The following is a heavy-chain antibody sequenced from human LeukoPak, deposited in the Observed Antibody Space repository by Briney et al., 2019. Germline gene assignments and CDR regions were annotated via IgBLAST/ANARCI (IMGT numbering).Heavy chain of an antibody. V-gene: IGHV4-59*01. CDR2: VYYSGST. CDR1: GGSISFYY. Sequence: PSETLSLTCSVSGGSISFYYWSWIRQPPGKGLEWIGYVYYSGSTNYNPSLKSRVTISLDASKNQFSLKLSSVTAADTAVYYCARDNYYEGAFDVWGQGTMVTVSS. J-gene: IGHJ3*01. CDR3: ARDNYYEGAFDV. D-gene: IGHD3-22*01.